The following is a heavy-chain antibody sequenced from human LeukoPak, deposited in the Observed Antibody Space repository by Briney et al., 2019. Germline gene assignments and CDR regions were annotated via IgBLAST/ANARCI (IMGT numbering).Heavy chain of an antibody. Sequence: SETLSLTCTVYGGSFSGYYWSWIRQPPGTGLQWIGEIDHNGNTNYIPSLKSRITISVDTSKNQFSLRLTSVTAADTAVYYCARDDGDVYDWGQGTLVTVSS. CDR2: IDHNGNT. D-gene: IGHD5/OR15-5a*01. CDR3: ARDDGDVYD. CDR1: GGSFSGYY. V-gene: IGHV4-34*01. J-gene: IGHJ4*02.